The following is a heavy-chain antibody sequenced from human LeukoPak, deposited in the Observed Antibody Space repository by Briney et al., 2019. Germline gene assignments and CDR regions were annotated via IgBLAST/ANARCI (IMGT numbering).Heavy chain of an antibody. CDR1: GFTFSSYA. J-gene: IGHJ4*02. CDR2: ISGSGGST. V-gene: IGHV3-23*01. Sequence: GGSLRLSCAVSGFTFSSYAMSWVRQAPGKGLEWVSAISGSGGSTYYADSVKGRFTISRDNSKNTLYLQMNSLRAEDTAVYYCAKREAAAGTPHFDYWGQGTLVTVSS. CDR3: AKREAAAGTPHFDY. D-gene: IGHD6-13*01.